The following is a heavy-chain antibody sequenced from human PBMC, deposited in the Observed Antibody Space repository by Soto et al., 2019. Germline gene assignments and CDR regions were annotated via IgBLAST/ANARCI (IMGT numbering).Heavy chain of an antibody. J-gene: IGHJ4*02. D-gene: IGHD2-2*01. CDR3: AKDALGYCSSTGCYVGNYFDY. V-gene: IGHV3-30*18. Sequence: QVQLVESGGGVVQPGRSLRLSCAASGFTFSSYGMHWVRQAPGKGLEWVAVISYDGSNKYYADSVKGRFTISRDNSNNLLYLQMNSLRAEDMAVYYCAKDALGYCSSTGCYVGNYFDYWGQGTLVTVSS. CDR2: ISYDGSNK. CDR1: GFTFSSYG.